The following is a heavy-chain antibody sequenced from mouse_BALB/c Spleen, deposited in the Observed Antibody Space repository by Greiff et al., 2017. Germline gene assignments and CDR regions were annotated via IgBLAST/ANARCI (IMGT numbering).Heavy chain of an antibody. CDR1: GFTFTDYY. CDR2: IRNKANGYTT. Sequence: DVHLVESGGGLVQPGGSLRLSCATSGFTFTDYYMSWVRQPPGKALEWLGFIRNKANGYTTEYSATVKGRFTISRDNSQSILYLQMNTLRAEDSATDYCARDRTETGYFDYWGQGTTLTVSS. J-gene: IGHJ2*01. V-gene: IGHV7-3*02. CDR3: ARDRTETGYFDY.